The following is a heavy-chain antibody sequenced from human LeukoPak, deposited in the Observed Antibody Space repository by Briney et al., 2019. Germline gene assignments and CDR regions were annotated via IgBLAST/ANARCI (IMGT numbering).Heavy chain of an antibody. CDR2: IYYSGST. Sequence: LRLSCAASGFTLRSYTMNWVRQVPGKGLEWIGYIYYSGSTYYNPSLKSRVTISVDTSKNQFSLKLSSVTAADTAVYYCARVFATGFTIDYWGQGTPVTVSS. D-gene: IGHD1-14*01. CDR1: GFTLRSYT. J-gene: IGHJ4*02. CDR3: ARVFATGFTIDY. V-gene: IGHV4-30-4*08.